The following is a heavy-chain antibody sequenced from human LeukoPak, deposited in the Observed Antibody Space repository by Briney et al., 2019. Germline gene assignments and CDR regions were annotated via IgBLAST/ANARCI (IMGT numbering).Heavy chain of an antibody. J-gene: IGHJ4*02. D-gene: IGHD4-23*01. CDR2: ISSSSAM. Sequence: GGSLRLSCAASGFTFSSYSMNWVRQAPGKGLEWVSYISSSSAMYYTDSVKGRFTISRDNAKSSLYLQMNSLRAEDTAVYYCARQGVTYDYWGQGTLVTVSS. CDR3: ARQGVTYDY. V-gene: IGHV3-48*01. CDR1: GFTFSSYS.